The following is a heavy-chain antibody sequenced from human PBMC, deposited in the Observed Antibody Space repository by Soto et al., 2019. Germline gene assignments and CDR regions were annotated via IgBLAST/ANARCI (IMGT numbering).Heavy chain of an antibody. D-gene: IGHD2-2*01. J-gene: IGHJ3*01. Sequence: GGSLRLSCAVSGFTFSNHAMSWVRQAPGKGLEWVSAISGSGGDTYYADSVQGRFTISRDNSKNTLYLQMSSLRAEDTAVYYCAKHYCGSSTTCFDAFDFWGQGTMVTVSS. CDR3: AKHYCGSSTTCFDAFDF. V-gene: IGHV3-23*01. CDR1: GFTFSNHA. CDR2: ISGSGGDT.